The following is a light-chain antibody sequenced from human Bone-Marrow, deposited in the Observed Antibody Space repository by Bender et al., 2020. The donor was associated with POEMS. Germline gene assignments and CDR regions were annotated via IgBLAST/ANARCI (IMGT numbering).Light chain of an antibody. CDR1: SSNTGSGYD. J-gene: IGLJ3*02. V-gene: IGLV1-40*01. Sequence: QSVLTQPPSVSGAPGQRVTISCTGSSSNTGSGYDINWYQHLPGTAPKLLIYGYNNRPSGVPDRFSGSKSGTSASLAITGLQAEDEGDYYCCSYAGRYTWVFGGGTKLTVL. CDR2: GYN. CDR3: CSYAGRYTWV.